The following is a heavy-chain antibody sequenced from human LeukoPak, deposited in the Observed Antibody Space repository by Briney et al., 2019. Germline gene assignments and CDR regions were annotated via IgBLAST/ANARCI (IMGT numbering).Heavy chain of an antibody. D-gene: IGHD3-22*01. V-gene: IGHV1-69*05. Sequence: SVKVSCKASGGTFSSYAISWVRQAPGQGLEWMGRIIPIFGTANYAQKFQGRVTITTDESTSTAYMELSSLRSEDTAVYYCARSHRITIIVVGQTNAFDIWGQGTMVTISS. J-gene: IGHJ3*02. CDR3: ARSHRITIIVVGQTNAFDI. CDR2: IIPIFGTA. CDR1: GGTFSSYA.